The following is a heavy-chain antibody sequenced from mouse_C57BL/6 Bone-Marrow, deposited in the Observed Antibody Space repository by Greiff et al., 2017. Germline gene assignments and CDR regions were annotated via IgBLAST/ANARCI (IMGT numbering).Heavy chain of an antibody. D-gene: IGHD1-3*01. CDR1: GFTFSNYW. CDR2: IRLKSDNYAT. Sequence: LQQSGGGLVQPGGSMKLSCVASGFTFSNYWMNWVRQSPEKGLEWVAQIRLKSDNYATHYAESVKGRFTISRDDSKSSVYLQMNNLRAEDTGIYYCTGSGCYWGQGTLVTVSA. V-gene: IGHV6-3*01. CDR3: TGSGCY. J-gene: IGHJ3*01.